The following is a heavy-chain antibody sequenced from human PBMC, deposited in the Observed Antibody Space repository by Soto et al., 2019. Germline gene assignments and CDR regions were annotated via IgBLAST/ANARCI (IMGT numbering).Heavy chain of an antibody. CDR1: GFTFSTYA. J-gene: IGHJ5*02. CDR2: ISGSGGSA. V-gene: IGHV3-23*01. CDR3: VGAGGWYYWFDP. D-gene: IGHD6-19*01. Sequence: EVQLLESGGGLVQPGGSLRLSCAASGFTFSTYAMSWVRQAPGKGLEWVSAISGSGGSAYYAGSVKGRFTVSRDNSKNTLYLQMNSLRAEDTAVYYCVGAGGWYYWFDPWGQGTLVTVSS.